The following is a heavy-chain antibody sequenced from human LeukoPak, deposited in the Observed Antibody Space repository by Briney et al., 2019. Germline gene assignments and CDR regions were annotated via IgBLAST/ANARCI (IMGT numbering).Heavy chain of an antibody. CDR3: ARVGGGNYYFYVGA. CDR1: GYAFTSYG. Sequence: ASVKVSCKTSGYAFTSYGVTWVRQAPGQGLEWMGWITAYNDNTNYAQQFQGRVTMTTDTSTSAAYMELRSLRSDDTAVYYCARVGGGNYYFYVGAWGQGTLVTVST. V-gene: IGHV1-18*01. CDR2: ITAYNDNT. D-gene: IGHD2/OR15-2a*01. J-gene: IGHJ4*02.